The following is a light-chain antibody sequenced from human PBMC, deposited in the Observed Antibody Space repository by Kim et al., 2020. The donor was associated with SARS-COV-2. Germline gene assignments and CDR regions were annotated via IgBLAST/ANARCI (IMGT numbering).Light chain of an antibody. CDR3: QQFETSLYT. Sequence: WSPGERAALSCRASQSVTSTYLAWYQQKPGQAPRLLIYGASRRATAIADRCSGSGSGTDFTLTITRLEPEDFAVYYCQQFETSLYTFGQGTKLEI. J-gene: IGKJ2*01. CDR1: QSVTSTY. V-gene: IGKV3-20*01. CDR2: GAS.